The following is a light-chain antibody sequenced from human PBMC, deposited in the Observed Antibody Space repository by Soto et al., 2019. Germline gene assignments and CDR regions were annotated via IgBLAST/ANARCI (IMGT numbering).Light chain of an antibody. V-gene: IGKV1-39*01. CDR2: GAS. J-gene: IGKJ1*01. CDR1: QSIRYS. Sequence: DIQLTQSPSSLSASVGDRVTITCRASQSIRYSLNWYQQRPGEAPKVLIYGASNLQSGVTPRFSGSGSGTDFALTISSLPPEDFATYYGHQTAGSLTWTFGQGTRVEAK. CDR3: HQTAGSLTWT.